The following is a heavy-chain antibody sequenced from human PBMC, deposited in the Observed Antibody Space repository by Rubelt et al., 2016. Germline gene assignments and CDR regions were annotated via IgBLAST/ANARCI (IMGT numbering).Heavy chain of an antibody. Sequence: QVHLQESGPGLVKPSETLSLTCTDSGGPISSDSYDWDWIRQPPGMGLEWVGGIYYSGTTYYNPSLKRRVTMSLDTSKNQFSLKLSSVTAADTAVYYCARHIRDGTSGYDYGHWGQGTLVTVSS. J-gene: IGHJ4*02. V-gene: IGHV4-39*07. D-gene: IGHD3-22*01. CDR3: ARHIRDGTSGYDYGH. CDR2: IYYSGTT. CDR1: GGPISSDSYD.